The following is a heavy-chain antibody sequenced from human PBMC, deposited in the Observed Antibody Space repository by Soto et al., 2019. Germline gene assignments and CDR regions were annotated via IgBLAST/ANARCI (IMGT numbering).Heavy chain of an antibody. CDR3: ANHKIGTTGRYYYYMDV. Sequence: GGFMRLSCAAAGFTFSSYSTSWVRQAERKGLESVSAITGTGGTTYYADSVKGQFTISRDNSKNTLYLQMNSLRAEDTAVYYFANHKIGTTGRYYYYMDVWGKGTTVTLSS. D-gene: IGHD1-1*01. CDR2: ITGTGGTT. V-gene: IGHV3-23*01. CDR1: GFTFSSYS. J-gene: IGHJ6*03.